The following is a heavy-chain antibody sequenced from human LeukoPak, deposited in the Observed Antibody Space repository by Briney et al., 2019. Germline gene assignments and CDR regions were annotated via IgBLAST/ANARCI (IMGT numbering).Heavy chain of an antibody. CDR2: IKQDGSEK. CDR3: ARDLIRSLRFLEWLTQVGGFDP. J-gene: IGHJ5*02. CDR1: GFTFSSYW. Sequence: GGSLRLSCAASGFTFSSYWMSWVRQAPGKGLEWVANIKQDGSEKYYVDSVKGRFTIPRDNAKNSLYLQMNSLRAEDTAVYYCARDLIRSLRFLEWLTQVGGFDPWGQGTLVTVPS. D-gene: IGHD3-3*01. V-gene: IGHV3-7*01.